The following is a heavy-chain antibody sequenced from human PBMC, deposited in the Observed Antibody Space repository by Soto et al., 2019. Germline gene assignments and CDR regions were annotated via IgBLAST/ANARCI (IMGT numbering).Heavy chain of an antibody. J-gene: IGHJ4*02. Sequence: GGSLRLSCAASGFTFSSYGMHWVRQAPGKGLEWVAVISYDGSNKYYADSVKGRFTISRDNSKNTLYLQMNSLRAEDTAVYYCAKDPDYGDRDYYFDYWGQGTLVTVSS. CDR2: ISYDGSNK. CDR1: GFTFSSYG. V-gene: IGHV3-30*18. CDR3: AKDPDYGDRDYYFDY. D-gene: IGHD4-17*01.